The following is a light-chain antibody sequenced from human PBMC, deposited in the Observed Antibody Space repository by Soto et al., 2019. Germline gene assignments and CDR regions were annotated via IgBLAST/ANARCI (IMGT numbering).Light chain of an antibody. CDR1: QDISSW. V-gene: IGKV1D-12*01. CDR3: QQANSFPRT. Sequence: DIQMTQSPSSVSASVGDRVTITCRASQDISSWLAWYQHKPGKAPSLLIYAASSLQSGVPSRFRGSGSGTDFALTIAGLESEDFASYYLQQANSFPRTFCGGTKVEIK. J-gene: IGKJ4*01. CDR2: AAS.